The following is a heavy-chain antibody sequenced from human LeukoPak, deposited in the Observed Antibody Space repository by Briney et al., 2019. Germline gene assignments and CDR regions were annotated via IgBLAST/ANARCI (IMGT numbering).Heavy chain of an antibody. V-gene: IGHV4-59*01. J-gene: IGHJ6*02. D-gene: IGHD5-12*01. CDR2: IYDSGST. CDR1: GGSISSYY. CDR3: ARGPGYSGYDSNYYYYYGMDV. Sequence: SETLSLTCTVSGGSISSYYWSWIRQPPGKGLEWIGYIYDSGSTNYKPSLKSRVTISVDTSKNQFSLKLSSVTAADTAVYYCARGPGYSGYDSNYYYYYGMDVWGQGTTVTVSS.